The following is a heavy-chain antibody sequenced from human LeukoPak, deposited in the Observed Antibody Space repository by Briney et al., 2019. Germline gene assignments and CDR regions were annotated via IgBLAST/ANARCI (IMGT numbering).Heavy chain of an antibody. CDR1: GYTFTSYA. D-gene: IGHD3-10*01. CDR2: INAGNGNT. CDR3: ARPGDYGSASYYNGRAFDI. Sequence: ASVKVSCKASGYTFTSYAMHWVRQAPGQRLEWMGWINAGNGNTKYSQKFQGRVTITRDTSASTAYMELGSLRSEDTAVYYSARPGDYGSASYYNGRAFDIWGQGTMVTVSS. J-gene: IGHJ3*02. V-gene: IGHV1-3*01.